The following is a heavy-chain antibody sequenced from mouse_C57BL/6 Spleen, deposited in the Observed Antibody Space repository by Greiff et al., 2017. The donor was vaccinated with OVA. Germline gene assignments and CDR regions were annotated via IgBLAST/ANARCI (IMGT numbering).Heavy chain of an antibody. V-gene: IGHV1-85*01. J-gene: IGHJ1*03. CDR2: IYPRDGST. CDR3: ARDYGSSYWYFDV. Sequence: QVHVKQSGPELVKPGASVKLSCTASGYTFTSYDINWVKQRPGQGLEWIGWIYPRDGSTKYNEKFKGKATLTVDTSSSTAYMELHSLTSEDSAVYVCARDYGSSYWYFDVWGTGTTVTVSS. CDR1: GYTFTSYD. D-gene: IGHD1-1*01.